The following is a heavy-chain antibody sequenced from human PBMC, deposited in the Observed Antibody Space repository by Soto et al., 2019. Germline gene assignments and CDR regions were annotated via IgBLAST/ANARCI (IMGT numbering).Heavy chain of an antibody. D-gene: IGHD3-3*01. CDR2: ISGSGGSK. V-gene: IGHV3-23*01. Sequence: EVQLLESGGGLVQPGGSLRLSCAASGFTFSSYAMSWVRQAPGKGLEWVSNISGSGGSKHFADSVKGRFTISRDNSKNTLYLQLNSVRAEDTAVYYCAKYPPFGVGVINGNDSWGQGTLVTVSS. CDR3: AKYPPFGVGVINGNDS. CDR1: GFTFSSYA. J-gene: IGHJ4*02.